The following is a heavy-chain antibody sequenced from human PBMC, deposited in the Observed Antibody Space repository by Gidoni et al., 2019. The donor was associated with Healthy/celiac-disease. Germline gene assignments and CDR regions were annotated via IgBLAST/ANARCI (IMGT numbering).Heavy chain of an antibody. Sequence: QFPLKESGPVLVKPTEPLTLTCTVPGFSLSNARMGVSWIRQPPGKALEWLAPIFSNDEKSYSTSLKSRLTISKDTSKSQVVLTMTNMDPVDTATYYCARIRVLLRYFDWTNSYYYYGMDVWGQGTTVTVSS. CDR3: ARIRVLLRYFDWTNSYYYYGMDV. CDR2: IFSNDEK. V-gene: IGHV2-26*01. J-gene: IGHJ6*02. D-gene: IGHD3-9*01. CDR1: GFSLSNARMG.